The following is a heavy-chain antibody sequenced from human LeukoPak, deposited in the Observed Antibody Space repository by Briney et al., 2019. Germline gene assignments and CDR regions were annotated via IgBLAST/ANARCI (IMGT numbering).Heavy chain of an antibody. CDR2: IRHSDGNT. V-gene: IGHV3-23*01. D-gene: IGHD1-1*01. J-gene: IGHJ4*02. CDR1: GFTFNIYT. CDR3: AKGQETESRLDS. Sequence: GGSLRLSCAASGFTFNIYTMYWARQAPGKGLEWVSGIRHSDGNTYYADSVKGRFTISSDKSKNILFLQMSSLRAEDTALYYCAKGQETESRLDSWGQGTLVTVSS.